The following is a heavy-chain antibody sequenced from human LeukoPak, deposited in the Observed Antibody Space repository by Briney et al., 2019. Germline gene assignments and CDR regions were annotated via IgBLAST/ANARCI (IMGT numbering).Heavy chain of an antibody. Sequence: GSLRLSCAASGLTVSSNYITWVRQPPGKGLEWVSVLHAAGGTYYADSVKGRFTISRHISKNTVYLQMNSLRAEDTAVYYCAREGYDSSGYPRLLDYWGQGTLVTVSS. V-gene: IGHV3-53*04. CDR2: LHAAGGT. J-gene: IGHJ4*02. CDR1: GLTVSSNY. D-gene: IGHD3-22*01. CDR3: AREGYDSSGYPRLLDY.